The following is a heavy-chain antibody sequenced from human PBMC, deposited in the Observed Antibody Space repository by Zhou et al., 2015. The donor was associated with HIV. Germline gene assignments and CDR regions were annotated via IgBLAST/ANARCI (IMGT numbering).Heavy chain of an antibody. CDR2: ISRSGGVT. CDR3: ARTPLNSGSVFDY. J-gene: IGHJ4*02. Sequence: EVQLLXSGGGLVQPGGSLRLSCAGSGFTLSTFAMSWVRQAPGKGPEWVSTISRSGGVTYYADSVEGRFTISRDTSKNTLFLQMNSLRAEDSALYYCARTPLNSGSVFDYWGQGTLVTVSS. D-gene: IGHD1-26*01. CDR1: GFTLSTFA. V-gene: IGHV3-23*01.